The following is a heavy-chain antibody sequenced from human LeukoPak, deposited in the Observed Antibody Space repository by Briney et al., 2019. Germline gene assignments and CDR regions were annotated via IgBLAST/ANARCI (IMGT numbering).Heavy chain of an antibody. Sequence: GGSLRLSCAASGFTFSSYAMHWVRQAPGKGLEWVAVISYDGSNKYYADSVKGRFTISRDNSKNTLYLQMNSLRAEDTAVYYCARSSYVWGSYRYTGFDYWGQGTLVTVSS. D-gene: IGHD3-16*02. J-gene: IGHJ4*02. CDR2: ISYDGSNK. CDR1: GFTFSSYA. V-gene: IGHV3-30-3*01. CDR3: ARSSYVWGSYRYTGFDY.